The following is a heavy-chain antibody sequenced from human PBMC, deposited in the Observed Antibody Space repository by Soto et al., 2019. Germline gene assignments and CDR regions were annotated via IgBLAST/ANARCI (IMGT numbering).Heavy chain of an antibody. D-gene: IGHD3-3*01. CDR3: ARRYYDFWSGYYSHWFDP. Sequence: PGESLKISCKGSGYSFTSYWIGWVRQMPGKGLEWMGIIYPGDSDTRYSPSFQGQVTISADKSISTAYLQWSSLKASDTAMCYCARRYYDFWSGYYSHWFDPWGQGTLVTVSS. CDR1: GYSFTSYW. J-gene: IGHJ5*02. CDR2: IYPGDSDT. V-gene: IGHV5-51*01.